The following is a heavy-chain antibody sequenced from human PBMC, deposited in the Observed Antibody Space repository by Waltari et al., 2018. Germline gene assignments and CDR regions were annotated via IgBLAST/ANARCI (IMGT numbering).Heavy chain of an antibody. J-gene: IGHJ5*02. CDR1: GFIFSNYG. Sequence: QGQLVESGGGVVQPGRSLRLTCTASGFIFSNYGMHWVRKAPGKGLELVAVISFDGLDKRYADAVKGRFTISRDNSKNTLFLELNSLTTDDTGVYFCAKANRHSGQDNWFDPWGHGAPVTVSS. CDR3: AKANRHSGQDNWFDP. V-gene: IGHV3-30*18. D-gene: IGHD2-15*01. CDR2: ISFDGLDK.